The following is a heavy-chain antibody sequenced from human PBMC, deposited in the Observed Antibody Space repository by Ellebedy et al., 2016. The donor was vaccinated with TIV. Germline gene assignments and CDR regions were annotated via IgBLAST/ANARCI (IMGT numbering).Heavy chain of an antibody. CDR1: GFNFRSYW. D-gene: IGHD4-17*01. CDR2: IRKDGDEI. CDR3: ERRASYGDYAVQVNPWFDP. V-gene: IGHV3-7*01. J-gene: IGHJ5*02. Sequence: GESLKISCAASGFNFRSYWMTWVRQAPGKGLEWVAKIRKDGDEIYYVDSVKGRFNISRDNAKTSLFLQMNSLGVEDTAVYYCERRASYGDYAVQVNPWFDPWGQGTLVTVSS.